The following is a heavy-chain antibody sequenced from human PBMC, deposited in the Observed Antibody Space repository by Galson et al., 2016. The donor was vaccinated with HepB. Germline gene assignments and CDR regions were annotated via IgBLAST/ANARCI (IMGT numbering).Heavy chain of an antibody. CDR1: GFTFSNYN. Sequence: SLRLSCAASGFTFSNYNMNWVRQAPGKGLEWISYITSSSTTIYYAASVEGRFTISRDDAKNSLYLQMNSLRDEDTAVYYCARGSNDFWSGYYSWYFDLWGRGTLVTGSS. V-gene: IGHV3-48*02. CDR3: ARGSNDFWSGYYSWYFDL. CDR2: ITSSSTTI. D-gene: IGHD3-3*01. J-gene: IGHJ2*01.